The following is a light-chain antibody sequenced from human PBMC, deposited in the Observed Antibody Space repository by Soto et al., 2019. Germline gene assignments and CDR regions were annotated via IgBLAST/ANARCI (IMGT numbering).Light chain of an antibody. CDR3: AAWDDSLNAVV. CDR2: SNN. V-gene: IGLV1-44*01. CDR1: SSNIGRNT. Sequence: QSVLTQPPSASGTPGQRVTISCSRSSSNIGRNTVNWYQQLPGTAPKVLIYSNNQRPSGVPDRLSGSKSGTSASLAISGLQSEDEADYYCAAWDDSLNAVVFGGGTKVTVL. J-gene: IGLJ2*01.